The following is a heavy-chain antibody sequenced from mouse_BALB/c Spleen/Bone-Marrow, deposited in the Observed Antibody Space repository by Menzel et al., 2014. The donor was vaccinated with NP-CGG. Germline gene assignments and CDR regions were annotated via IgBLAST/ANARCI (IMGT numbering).Heavy chain of an antibody. Sequence: EVQLVESGPSLVKPSQTLSLTCSVTGDSITSGYWNWIRKFPGNKLEYMGYISYSGSTYYNPSLKRRISITRDTSKNQYYLQLNSVTTEDTATYYCARRPLGLQYYFDYWAQGTPLTDSS. J-gene: IGHJ2*01. V-gene: IGHV3-8*02. CDR3: ARRPLGLQYYFDY. CDR1: GDSITSGY. D-gene: IGHD3-2*01. CDR2: ISYSGST.